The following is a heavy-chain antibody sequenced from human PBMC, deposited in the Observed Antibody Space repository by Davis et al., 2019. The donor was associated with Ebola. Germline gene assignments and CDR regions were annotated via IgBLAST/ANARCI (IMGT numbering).Heavy chain of an antibody. V-gene: IGHV3-30*03. D-gene: IGHD2-8*01. CDR2: ISYDGSNK. CDR1: GFTFSSYG. Sequence: GESLKISCAASGFTFSSYGMHWVRQAPGKGLEWVAVISYDGSNKYYADSVKGRFTISRDNAKNSLYLQMNSLRDEDTAVYYCARVAQYCTNGVCYEAIQLSYYYGMDVWGQGTTVTVSS. CDR3: ARVAQYCTNGVCYEAIQLSYYYGMDV. J-gene: IGHJ6*02.